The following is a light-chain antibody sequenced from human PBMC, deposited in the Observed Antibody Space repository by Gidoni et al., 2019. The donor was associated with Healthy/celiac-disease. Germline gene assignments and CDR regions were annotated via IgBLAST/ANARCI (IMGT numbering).Light chain of an antibody. V-gene: IGKV1-39*01. J-gene: IGKJ2*03. CDR1: QSIRSY. CDR3: QQSYSTPQYS. CDR2: AAS. Sequence: DIQMTQSPSSLSASVGDRVTITCRASQSIRSYLNWYQQKPGKAPKLLIYAASSWQSGVPSRFSGSGSGTDFTLTISSLQPEDFATYYCQQSYSTPQYSFGQGTKLEIK.